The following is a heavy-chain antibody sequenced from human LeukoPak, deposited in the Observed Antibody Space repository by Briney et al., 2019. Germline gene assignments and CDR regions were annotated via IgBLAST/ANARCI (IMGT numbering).Heavy chain of an antibody. Sequence: PGGSLRLSCAASGFTFSSYGMHWVRQAPGKGLEWVAVISYDGSNKYYADSVKGRFTISRDNSKNTLYLQMNSLRAEDTAVYYCAKKSVAVQTSGGVGYFDYWGQGTLVTVSS. V-gene: IGHV3-30*18. CDR1: GFTFSSYG. CDR3: AKKSVAVQTSGGVGYFDY. D-gene: IGHD5/OR15-5a*01. J-gene: IGHJ4*02. CDR2: ISYDGSNK.